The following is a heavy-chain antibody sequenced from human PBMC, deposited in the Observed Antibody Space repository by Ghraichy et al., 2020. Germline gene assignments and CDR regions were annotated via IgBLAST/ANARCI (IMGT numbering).Heavy chain of an antibody. D-gene: IGHD3-9*01. V-gene: IGHV1-18*01. CDR3: SRIPRCFDWLSNSVEYFQH. CDR2: ISAYNGNT. J-gene: IGHJ1*01. Sequence: ASVKVSCKASGYTFTSYGISWVRQAPGQGLEWMGWISAYNGNTNYAQKLQGRVTMTTDTSTSTAYMELRSLRSDDTAVYYYSRIPRCFDWLSNSVEYFQHWGQGTLVTGSS. CDR1: GYTFTSYG.